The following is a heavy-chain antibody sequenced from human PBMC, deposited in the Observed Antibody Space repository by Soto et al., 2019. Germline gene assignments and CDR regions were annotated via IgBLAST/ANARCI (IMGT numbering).Heavy chain of an antibody. D-gene: IGHD6-13*01. CDR2: ISAYNGNT. CDR3: ATGYRYAAGGTNWFDP. CDR1: GYTFTSYG. J-gene: IGHJ5*02. Sequence: ASVKVSCKASGYTFTSYGISWVRQAPGQGLEWMGWISAYNGNTNYAQKLQGRVTMTTDTSTSTAYMELRSLRSDDTAVYYCATGYRYAAGGTNWFDPWGQGTLVTVSS. V-gene: IGHV1-18*04.